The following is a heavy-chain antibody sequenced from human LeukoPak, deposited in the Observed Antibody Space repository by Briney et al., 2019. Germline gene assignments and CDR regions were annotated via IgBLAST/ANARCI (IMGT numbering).Heavy chain of an antibody. D-gene: IGHD3-10*01. V-gene: IGHV3-66*01. CDR1: GFTVSSNY. J-gene: IGHJ4*02. CDR2: IYSGGST. CDR3: ARDSYYYGSGSYYSAPDY. Sequence: PGVSLRLSCAASGFTVSSNYMSWVRQAPGKGLEWGSVIYSGGSTYYADSVKGRFTISRDNSKNTLYLQMNSLRAEDTAVYYCARDSYYYGSGSYYSAPDYWGQGTLVTVSS.